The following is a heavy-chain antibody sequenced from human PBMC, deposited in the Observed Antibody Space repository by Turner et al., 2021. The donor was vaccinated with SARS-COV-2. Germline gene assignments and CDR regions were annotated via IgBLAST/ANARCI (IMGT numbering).Heavy chain of an antibody. Sequence: QVPLAQSGADVEKPGASVKVSCKASGYTFTSFYMHWVRQAPGQGLEWMGIINPSGGSTNYAQKFQGRVTMTRDTSTSTVYMELSSLRSEDTAVYYCASSLPAPGGVPGRLNYWGQGALVTVSS. CDR1: GYTFTSFY. CDR3: ASSLPAPGGVPGRLNY. J-gene: IGHJ4*02. V-gene: IGHV1-46*01. CDR2: INPSGGST. D-gene: IGHD2-8*02.